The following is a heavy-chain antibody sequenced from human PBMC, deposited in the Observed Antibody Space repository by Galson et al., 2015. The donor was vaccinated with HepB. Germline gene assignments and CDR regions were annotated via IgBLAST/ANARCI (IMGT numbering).Heavy chain of an antibody. D-gene: IGHD1-26*01. Sequence: SLRLSCAASGFTFSGSAMHWVRQASGKGLEWVGRIRSKANSYATAYAASVKGRFTISRDDSKNTAYLQMNSLKTEDTAVYYCTRYTRPEWENRRGWSWFDPWGQGTLVTVSS. CDR3: TRYTRPEWENRRGWSWFDP. CDR1: GFTFSGSA. CDR2: IRSKANSYAT. V-gene: IGHV3-73*01. J-gene: IGHJ5*02.